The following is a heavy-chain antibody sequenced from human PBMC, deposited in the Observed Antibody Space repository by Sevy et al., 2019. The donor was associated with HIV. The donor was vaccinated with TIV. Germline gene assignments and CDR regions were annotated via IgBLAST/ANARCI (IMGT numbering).Heavy chain of an antibody. D-gene: IGHD3-16*02. Sequence: GGSLRLSCAASGFTFSSYAMSWVRQAPGKGLEWVSAISGSGGSTYYADSVKVRFTISRDNSKNTLYLQMNSLRAEDTAVYYCAKDTSPHVIALFDPWGQGTLVTVSS. CDR2: ISGSGGST. J-gene: IGHJ5*02. CDR3: AKDTSPHVIALFDP. V-gene: IGHV3-23*01. CDR1: GFTFSSYA.